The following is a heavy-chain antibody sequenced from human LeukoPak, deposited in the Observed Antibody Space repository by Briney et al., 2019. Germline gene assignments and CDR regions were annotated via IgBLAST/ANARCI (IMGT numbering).Heavy chain of an antibody. CDR3: ARGVKAAAGFYWYFDL. Sequence: GGSLRLSCAASGFTVSSNYMSWVRQAPGKGLEWVSVIYSGGSTYYADSVKGRFTISRDNSKNTLYLQMNSLRAEDTAVYYCARGVKAAAGFYWYFDLWGRGTLVTVSS. V-gene: IGHV3-66*01. J-gene: IGHJ2*01. D-gene: IGHD6-13*01. CDR1: GFTVSSNY. CDR2: IYSGGST.